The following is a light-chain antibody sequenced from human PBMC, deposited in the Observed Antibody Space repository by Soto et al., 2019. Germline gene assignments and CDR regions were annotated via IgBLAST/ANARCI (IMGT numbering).Light chain of an antibody. Sequence: EIVMTQSPATLSVSPGEGVTLSCRASESVRSKVAWYQHKPGQTPRLLIYDTSTRATGVPTRFSGSRSGAEFTLTINSLQSEDFAVYYCQPYNNWPLTFGGGTKV. CDR2: DTS. V-gene: IGKV3-15*01. J-gene: IGKJ4*01. CDR1: ESVRSK. CDR3: QPYNNWPLT.